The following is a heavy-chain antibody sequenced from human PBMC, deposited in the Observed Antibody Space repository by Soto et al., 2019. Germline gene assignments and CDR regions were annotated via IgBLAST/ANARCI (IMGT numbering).Heavy chain of an antibody. CDR2: IIPIFGTA. CDR1: GGTFSSYA. Sequence: SVKVSCKASGGTFSSYAISWVRQAPGQGLEWMGGIIPIFGTANYAQKFQGRVTITADESTSTAYMELSSLRSEDTAVYYCARDVYYYDSSAHLLDYWGQGTLVTVSS. CDR3: ARDVYYYDSSAHLLDY. V-gene: IGHV1-69*13. D-gene: IGHD3-22*01. J-gene: IGHJ4*02.